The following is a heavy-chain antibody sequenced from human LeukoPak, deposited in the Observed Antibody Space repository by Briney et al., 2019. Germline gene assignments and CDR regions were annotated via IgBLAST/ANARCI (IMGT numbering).Heavy chain of an antibody. J-gene: IGHJ4*02. CDR2: IYWDDDK. Sequence: SGPTLVNPTQTLTLTCTFSGFSLSTSGVGVGWIRQPPGKALEWLALIYWDDDKRYSPSLKSRLTITKDTSKNQVVLIMTNPDPVDTATYYCAHTTLVTALSDEKTFDYWGQGTLVTVSS. V-gene: IGHV2-5*02. D-gene: IGHD4-23*01. CDR1: GFSLSTSGVG. CDR3: AHTTLVTALSDEKTFDY.